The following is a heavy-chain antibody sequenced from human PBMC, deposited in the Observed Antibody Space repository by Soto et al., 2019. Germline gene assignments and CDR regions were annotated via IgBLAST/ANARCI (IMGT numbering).Heavy chain of an antibody. D-gene: IGHD1-1*01. CDR2: IRSKAYGGTT. CDR3: TRETPRNWYYYYGMDV. Sequence: GGSLRLSCTASGFTLGDYAMSWFRQALGKGLEWVGFIRSKAYGGTTEYAASVKGRFTISRADSKSIAYLQMNSLKTEDTAVYYCTRETPRNWYYYYGMDVWGQGTTVTVSS. J-gene: IGHJ6*02. V-gene: IGHV3-49*03. CDR1: GFTLGDYA.